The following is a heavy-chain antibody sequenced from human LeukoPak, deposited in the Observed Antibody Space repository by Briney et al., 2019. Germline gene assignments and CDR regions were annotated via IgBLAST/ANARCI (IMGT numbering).Heavy chain of an antibody. J-gene: IGHJ4*02. CDR3: TRDAGHCHSSGCWKPSDY. CDR1: GFTVSSNY. CDR2: INSDDTDT. D-gene: IGHD3-22*01. V-gene: IGHV3-74*01. Sequence: GGSLRLSCAASGFTVSSNYMSWVRQAPGKGPVWVARINSDDTDTYADSVKGRFTISRDNANNMLYLQMNSLKADDTAVYYCTRDAGHCHSSGCWKPSDYWGQGALVTVSS.